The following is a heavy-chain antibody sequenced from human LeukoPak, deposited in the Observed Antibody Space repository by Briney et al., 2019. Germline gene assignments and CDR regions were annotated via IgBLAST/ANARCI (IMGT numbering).Heavy chain of an antibody. V-gene: IGHV4-39*01. J-gene: IGHJ4*02. D-gene: IGHD6-6*01. CDR1: GGSIRSSYYY. CDR2: IYDSGST. CDR3: ARLGSSSSLHYFDY. Sequence: SETLSLTCTVSGGSIRSSYYYWGWIRQPPGKGLEWIGSIYDSGSTYYNPSLKSRVTISVDTSKNQYSLKLNSVTAADTAVYYCARLGSSSSLHYFDYWGQGTLVTVSS.